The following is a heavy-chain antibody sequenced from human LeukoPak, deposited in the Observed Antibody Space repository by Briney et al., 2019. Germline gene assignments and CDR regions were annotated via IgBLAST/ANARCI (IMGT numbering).Heavy chain of an antibody. CDR3: ARVGTYGSGSYLSWLDY. J-gene: IGHJ4*02. CDR2: IYYSGST. CDR1: GGSISSYY. D-gene: IGHD3-10*01. V-gene: IGHV4-59*01. Sequence: SETLSLTCTVSGGSISSYYWSWIRQPPGKGLEWVGYIYYSGSTNYNPSLKSRVTILVDTSKNQFSLKVSSVTAADTAVYYCARVGTYGSGSYLSWLDYWGQGTLVTVSS.